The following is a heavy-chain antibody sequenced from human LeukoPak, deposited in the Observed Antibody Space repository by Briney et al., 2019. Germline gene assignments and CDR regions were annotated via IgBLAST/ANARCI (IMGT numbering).Heavy chain of an antibody. J-gene: IGHJ4*02. Sequence: SETLSLTCAVSGGSISSSNWWSWVRQPPGKGLEWIGEIYHSGSTNYNPSLKSRVTISVDTSKNQFSLKLSSVTAADTAVYYCARGLRFGEYYFDYWGQGTLVTVSS. CDR2: IYHSGST. D-gene: IGHD3-10*01. V-gene: IGHV4-4*02. CDR1: GGSISSSNW. CDR3: ARGLRFGEYYFDY.